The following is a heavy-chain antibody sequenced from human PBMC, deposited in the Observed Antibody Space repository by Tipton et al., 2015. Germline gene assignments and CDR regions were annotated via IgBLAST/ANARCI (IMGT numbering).Heavy chain of an antibody. CDR2: SVPGLGTT. CDR1: EGPFGRYV. J-gene: IGHJ4*02. V-gene: IGHV1-69*06. CDR3: AKNTAMGAFDS. D-gene: IGHD2-2*02. Sequence: QLVQSGAEVRKPESSVNVSCKAAEGPFGRYVVSWVRQAPGQGLEWMGDSVPGLGTTIYAEKFQARLTISADMSTSTTYMELSNLTSDDTALYYCAKNTAMGAFDSWGQGTLVTVSP.